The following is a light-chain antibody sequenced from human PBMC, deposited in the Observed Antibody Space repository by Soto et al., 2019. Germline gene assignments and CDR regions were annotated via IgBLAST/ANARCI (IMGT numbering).Light chain of an antibody. CDR3: AAWDDSLNGVV. J-gene: IGLJ2*01. CDR1: SSNIGSNT. V-gene: IGLV1-44*01. CDR2: TNN. Sequence: QPVLTQPPSASGTPGQRVTISCSGSSSNIGSNTVNWYQQLPGTAPILLIYTNNQRPSGVPDRFSGSKSGTSASLAISGLQSEDEADYYCAAWDDSLNGVVFGGGTKLTVL.